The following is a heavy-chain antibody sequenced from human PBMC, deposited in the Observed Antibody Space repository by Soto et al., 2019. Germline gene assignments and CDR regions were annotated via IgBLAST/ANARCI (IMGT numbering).Heavy chain of an antibody. CDR1: GFTFSSYG. CDR2: ISYDGSNK. D-gene: IGHD1-20*01. V-gene: IGHV3-30*18. J-gene: IGHJ4*02. Sequence: QVQLVESGGGVVQPGRSLRLSCAASGFTFSSYGMHWFRQAPGKGLEWVAVISYDGSNKYYADSVKGRFTISRDNSKNTLYLQMNSLRAEDTAVYYCAKRYDYGDYWGQGTLVTVSS. CDR3: AKRYDYGDY.